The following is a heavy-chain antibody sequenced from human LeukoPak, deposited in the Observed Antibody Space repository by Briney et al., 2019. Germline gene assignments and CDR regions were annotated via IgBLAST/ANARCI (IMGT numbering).Heavy chain of an antibody. CDR3: AKDRGAIVPAGMAT. J-gene: IGHJ5*02. V-gene: IGHV3-23*01. CDR1: GFTFNNYA. Sequence: GGSLRLSCAASGFTFNNYAMSWVRQAPGKGLEWVSVISGSGGSTYYADSVKGRFTISRDNSKNTLYLQMNSLRAEETAVYYCAKDRGAIVPAGMATWGQGTLVTVSS. CDR2: ISGSGGST. D-gene: IGHD2-2*01.